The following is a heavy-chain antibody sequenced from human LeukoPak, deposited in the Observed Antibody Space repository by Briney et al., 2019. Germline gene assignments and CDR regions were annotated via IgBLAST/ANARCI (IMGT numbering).Heavy chain of an antibody. CDR1: AFSLNAYN. CDR3: SRLRGYSYGYADY. J-gene: IGHJ4*02. V-gene: IGHV3-21*01. CDR2: ISYTGTYI. Sequence: GGSLRLSCAASAFSLNAYNMNWVRQAPGKGLEWVSSISYTGTYIYYADSVKGRFTISRDNAQNSLYLQMNSLRAEDTAVYYCSRLRGYSYGYADYWGQGTLVTVSS. D-gene: IGHD5-18*01.